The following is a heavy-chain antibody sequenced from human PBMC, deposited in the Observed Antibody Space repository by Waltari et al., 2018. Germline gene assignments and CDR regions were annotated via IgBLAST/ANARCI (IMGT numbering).Heavy chain of an antibody. J-gene: IGHJ6*03. CDR2: IYPSGRT. CDR3: ARQGIAAPQGYYYYYMDV. CDR1: GYSISSGYY. V-gene: IGHV4-38-2*01. Sequence: QVQLQESGPGLVKPSETLSLTCAVSGYSISSGYYWGWLRQPPGKGLEWIGSIYPSGRTYYNPSLKSRVTISVDTSKNQFSLKLSSVTAADTAVYYCARQGIAAPQGYYYYYMDVWGKGTTVTVSS. D-gene: IGHD6-13*01.